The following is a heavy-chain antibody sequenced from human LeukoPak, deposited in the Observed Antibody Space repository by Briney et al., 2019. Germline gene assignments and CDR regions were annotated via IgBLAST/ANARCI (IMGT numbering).Heavy chain of an antibody. V-gene: IGHV4-39*01. CDR1: GGSISSSSYY. CDR2: IYYSGST. Sequence: SETLSLTCTVSGGSISSSSYYWGRIRQPPGKGLEWIGSIYYSGSTYYNPSLKSRVTISVDTSKNQFSLKLSSVTAADTAVYYCARANYDFWSGSARGWFDPWGQGTLVTVSS. D-gene: IGHD3-3*01. CDR3: ARANYDFWSGSARGWFDP. J-gene: IGHJ5*02.